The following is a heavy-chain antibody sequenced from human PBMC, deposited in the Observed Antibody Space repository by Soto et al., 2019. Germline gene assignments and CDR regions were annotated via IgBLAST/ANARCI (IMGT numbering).Heavy chain of an antibody. CDR2: VNPILSMS. Sequence: QVQLVQSGAEVKRPGSSVKVSCKASGDTFNFYSINWVRQAPGLGLEWMGRVNPILSMSNYAQRFQGRVPMPADNSTSTAYMELSGLGSDDTAIYYCATSYGSGYRAFDFWGQGALVTVSS. CDR3: ATSYGSGYRAFDF. D-gene: IGHD3-10*01. V-gene: IGHV1-69*04. J-gene: IGHJ4*02. CDR1: GDTFNFYS.